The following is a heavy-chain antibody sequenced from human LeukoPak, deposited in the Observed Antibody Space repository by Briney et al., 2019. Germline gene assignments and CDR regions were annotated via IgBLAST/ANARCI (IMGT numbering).Heavy chain of an antibody. CDR3: ARGRQDVTMIVVIMTAVSYYLDV. J-gene: IGHJ6*03. V-gene: IGHV4-34*01. Sequence: PSETLSLTCAAYGGSFSGYYWTWIRHTPEKGLEWIGEMNPSGSTNYNPSLKSRVTIAVDTSKSPCSLTLSSVTAADTTVYYCARGRQDVTMIVVIMTAVSYYLDVWGKGTTVTVS. D-gene: IGHD3-22*01. CDR2: MNPSGST. CDR1: GGSFSGYY.